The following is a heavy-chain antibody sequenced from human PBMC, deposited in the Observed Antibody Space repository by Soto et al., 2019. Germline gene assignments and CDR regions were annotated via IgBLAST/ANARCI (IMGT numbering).Heavy chain of an antibody. CDR2: IWYDGSNM. J-gene: IGHJ4*02. CDR1: GFTFSSYG. CDR3: ARGQTEDYSSGSYEDRPFY. D-gene: IGHD3-10*01. Sequence: PGGSLRLSCAASGFTFSSYGMHWVRQAPGKGLEWVAVIWYDGSNMYYADSVKGRFTISRDNTKNTLFLQMNSLRVEDTAVYYCARGQTEDYSSGSYEDRPFYWGQGNLVTVSS. V-gene: IGHV3-33*01.